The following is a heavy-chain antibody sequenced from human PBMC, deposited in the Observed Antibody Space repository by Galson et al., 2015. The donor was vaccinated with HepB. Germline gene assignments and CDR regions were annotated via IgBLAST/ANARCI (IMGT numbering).Heavy chain of an antibody. V-gene: IGHV2-5*08. Sequence: PALVKPTQTLTLTCTFSGFSLSTSGMRVSWIRQPPGEALGWLALIDWDDDKRYSPSLKSRLTITKDTSKNQVVLTMTNMDPVDTATYYCAKSVAITPIYYYMDVWGKGTTVTVSS. J-gene: IGHJ6*03. CDR1: GFSLSTSGMR. CDR3: AKSVAITPIYYYMDV. D-gene: IGHD5-24*01. CDR2: IDWDDDK.